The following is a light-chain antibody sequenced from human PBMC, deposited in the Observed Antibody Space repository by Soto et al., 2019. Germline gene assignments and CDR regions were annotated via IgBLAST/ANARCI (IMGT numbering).Light chain of an antibody. CDR1: HTISSW. CDR2: KAS. Sequence: QMPQSPSTLSTSVGDRVTITCRASHTISSWLAWYQQKPGKAPKLLIYKASTLESGVPSRFSGSGSGTEFTLTISSLQPDDFATYYCQQYISYWTFGQGTKVDI. J-gene: IGKJ1*01. CDR3: QQYISYWT. V-gene: IGKV1-5*03.